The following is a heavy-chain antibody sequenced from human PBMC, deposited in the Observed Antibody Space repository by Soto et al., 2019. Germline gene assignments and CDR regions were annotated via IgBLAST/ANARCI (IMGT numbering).Heavy chain of an antibody. D-gene: IGHD2-2*01. CDR2: IYYSGST. CDR3: ARAKLVPAYWEWFDP. CDR1: GGSISSYY. J-gene: IGHJ5*02. Sequence: SETLSLTCTVSGGSISSYYWSWIRQPPGKGLEWIGYIYYSGSTNYNPSLKSRATISVDTSENQFSLKLTSVTAADTAMYYCARAKLVPAYWEWFDPWGQGTLVTVSS. V-gene: IGHV4-59*12.